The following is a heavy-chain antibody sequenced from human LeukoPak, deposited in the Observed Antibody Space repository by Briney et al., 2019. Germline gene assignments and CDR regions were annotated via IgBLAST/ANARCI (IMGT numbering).Heavy chain of an antibody. D-gene: IGHD3-22*01. J-gene: IGHJ4*02. V-gene: IGHV4-31*03. CDR1: GVSISSGGYY. Sequence: PSETLSLTCTVSGVSISSGGYYWSWIRQHPGKGLEWIGYIYYSGSTYYNPPLKSRVTISVDTSKNQFSLKLSSVTAADTAVYYCARVRSSGYVDYWGQGTLVTVSS. CDR3: ARVRSSGYVDY. CDR2: IYYSGST.